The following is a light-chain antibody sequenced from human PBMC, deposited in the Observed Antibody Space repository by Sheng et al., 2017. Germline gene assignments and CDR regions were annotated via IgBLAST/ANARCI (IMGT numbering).Light chain of an antibody. CDR3: QQSHSTSWT. V-gene: IGKV1-39*01. Sequence: DIQMTQSPSSLSASVRRQSHHQLPGKSNXNQNLNWYQQKPGKAPKLLINAASSLQSGVPSRFSGSGFGTDFTLTISSVQPEDFATYYCQQSHSTSWTFGQGPRWKSN. CDR1: NXNQN. J-gene: IGKJ1*01. CDR2: AAS.